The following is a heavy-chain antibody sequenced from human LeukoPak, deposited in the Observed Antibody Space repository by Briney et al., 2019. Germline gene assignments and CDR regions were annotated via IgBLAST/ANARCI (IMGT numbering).Heavy chain of an antibody. V-gene: IGHV1-8*01. CDR3: ARDLGIAAAATVSYYYGMDV. CDR2: MNPNSGNT. D-gene: IGHD6-13*01. Sequence: ASVKVSCKASGYTFTSYDINWVRQATGQGLEWMGWMNPNSGNTGYAQKFQGRVTMTRDTSTSTVYMELSSLRSEDTAVYYCARDLGIAAAATVSYYYGMDVWGQGTTVTVSS. J-gene: IGHJ6*02. CDR1: GYTFTSYD.